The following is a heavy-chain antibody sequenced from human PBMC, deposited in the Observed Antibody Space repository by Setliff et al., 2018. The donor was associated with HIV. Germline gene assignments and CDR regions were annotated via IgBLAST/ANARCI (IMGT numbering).Heavy chain of an antibody. V-gene: IGHV3-21*01. Sequence: GGSLRLSCLGSGFTFSTYSMNWVRQAPGKGLEWVSSIDSSGTYIYYADSMKGRFTMSRDNAKNSLFLQMHSLRAEDTAVYYCARVADGYNSYFDYWGQGTVVTVSS. J-gene: IGHJ4*02. CDR2: IDSSGTYI. D-gene: IGHD5-18*01. CDR1: GFTFSTYS. CDR3: ARVADGYNSYFDY.